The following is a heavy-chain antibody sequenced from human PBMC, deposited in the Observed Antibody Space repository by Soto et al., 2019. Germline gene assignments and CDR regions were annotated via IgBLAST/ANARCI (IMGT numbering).Heavy chain of an antibody. CDR2: INPSGGST. CDR3: GREIRSYCGGDCHSGWFDP. Sequence: ASVKVSCKASGYTFISYYIHWVRQAPGQGLEWMGIINPSGGSTNYAQKFQGRVTMTRDTSTSTVYMELSSLRSEDTAVYYCGREIRSYCGGDCHSGWFDPWGQGTLVTVSS. D-gene: IGHD2-21*02. CDR1: GYTFISYY. V-gene: IGHV1-46*03. J-gene: IGHJ5*02.